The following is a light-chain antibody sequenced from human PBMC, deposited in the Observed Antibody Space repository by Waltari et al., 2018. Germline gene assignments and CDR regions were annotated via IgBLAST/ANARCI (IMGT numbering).Light chain of an antibody. Sequence: QSALNQPASVSGSPGQSITISCTGTSSDVGGYNYASWYQQHPGKAPKLMIYEVSNRPSGVSNRFSGSKSGNTASLTISGLQAEDEADYYCSSYTSSSTLVFGGGTKLTVL. V-gene: IGLV2-14*01. CDR2: EVS. J-gene: IGLJ2*01. CDR1: SSDVGGYNY. CDR3: SSYTSSSTLV.